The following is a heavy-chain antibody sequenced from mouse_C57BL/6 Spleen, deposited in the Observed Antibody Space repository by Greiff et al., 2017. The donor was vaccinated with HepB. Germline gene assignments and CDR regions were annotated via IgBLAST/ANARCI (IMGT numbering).Heavy chain of an antibody. D-gene: IGHD4-1*01. J-gene: IGHJ4*01. Sequence: QVQLQQSGAELAKPGASVKLSCKASGYTFTSYWMHWVKQRPGQGLEWIGYINPSSGYTKYNQKFKDKATLTADKSSSTAYMQLSSLTYEDSAVYYCARNWDGAYYAMDYWGQGTSVTVSS. V-gene: IGHV1-7*01. CDR3: ARNWDGAYYAMDY. CDR2: INPSSGYT. CDR1: GYTFTSYW.